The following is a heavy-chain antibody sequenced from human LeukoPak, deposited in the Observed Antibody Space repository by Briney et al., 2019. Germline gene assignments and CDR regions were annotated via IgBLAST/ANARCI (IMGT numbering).Heavy chain of an antibody. V-gene: IGHV3-7*01. CDR2: IKQDGSEK. Sequence: PGGSLRLSCAASGFTFSSYWMSWVRQAPGKGLERVANIKQDGSEKYYVDSVKGRFTISRDNAKNSLYLQMNSLRAEDTAVYYCARDDGSGSYYLYYYYGMDVWGQGTTVTVSS. D-gene: IGHD3-10*01. J-gene: IGHJ6*02. CDR3: ARDDGSGSYYLYYYYGMDV. CDR1: GFTFSSYW.